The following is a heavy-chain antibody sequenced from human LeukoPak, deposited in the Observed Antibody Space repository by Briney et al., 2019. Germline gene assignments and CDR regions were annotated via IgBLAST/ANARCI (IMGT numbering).Heavy chain of an antibody. CDR1: GFTFSSYA. CDR2: ISYDGSNK. J-gene: IGHJ4*02. CDR3: ARGGGSYFDY. Sequence: GGSLRLSYAASGFTFSSYAMHWVRQAPGKGLEWVAVISYDGSNKYYADSVKGRFTISRDNSKNTLYLQMNSLRAEDTAVYYCARGGGSYFDYWGQGTLVTVSS. V-gene: IGHV3-30*04. D-gene: IGHD1-26*01.